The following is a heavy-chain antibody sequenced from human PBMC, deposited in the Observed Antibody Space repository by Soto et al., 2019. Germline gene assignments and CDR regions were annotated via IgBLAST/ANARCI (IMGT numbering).Heavy chain of an antibody. CDR3: AKMGVNYYDIASGMDV. D-gene: IGHD3-22*01. Sequence: GGSLRPSCAASGLTFSRHAMKWVRQAPGKGLEWVSAISGDGGSRYYADSVKGRFTVSRDNSKNTLYLQMNSLRAEDTAVYYCAKMGVNYYDIASGMDVWGQGTTVTVSS. CDR1: GLTFSRHA. J-gene: IGHJ6*02. V-gene: IGHV3-23*01. CDR2: ISGDGGSR.